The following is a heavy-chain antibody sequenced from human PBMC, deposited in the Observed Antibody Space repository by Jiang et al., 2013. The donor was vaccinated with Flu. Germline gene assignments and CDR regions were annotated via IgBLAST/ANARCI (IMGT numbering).Heavy chain of an antibody. CDR2: IYSGGST. CDR3: ARTTSLTPYDYVWGTLGYYFDY. J-gene: IGHJ4*02. Sequence: VQLLESGGGLVQPGGSLRLSCAASGFTVSSNYMSWVRQAPGKGLEWVSVIYSGGSTYYADSVKGRFTISRDNSKNTLYLQMNSLRAEDTAVYYCARTTSLTPYDYVWGTLGYYFDYWGQGTLVTVSS. V-gene: IGHV3-66*01. CDR1: GFTVSSNY. D-gene: IGHD3-16*01.